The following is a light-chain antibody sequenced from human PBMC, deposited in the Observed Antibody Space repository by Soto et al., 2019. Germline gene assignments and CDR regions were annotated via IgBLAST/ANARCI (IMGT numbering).Light chain of an antibody. V-gene: IGKV3-11*01. CDR1: QSVSSY. J-gene: IGKJ4*01. CDR3: QQRSNWPS. CDR2: DAS. Sequence: IVLTQSPATLSLSPGERATLSCRASQSVSSYLAWYQQKPGQAPRLLIYDASNRATGIPARFSGSGSGTDFTLTISSLEPEDFAVYYCQQRSNWPSFGGGTKVDNK.